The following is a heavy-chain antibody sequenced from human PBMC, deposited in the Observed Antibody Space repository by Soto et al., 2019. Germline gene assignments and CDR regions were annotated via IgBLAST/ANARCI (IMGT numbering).Heavy chain of an antibody. V-gene: IGHV3-23*01. Sequence: PGGSLRLSCAASGFTFSSYAMSWVRQAPGKGLEWVSAISGSGGSTYYADSVKGRFTISRDNSKNTLYLQMNSLRAEDTAVYYCAKDGSLAPWGSYRYTFLDYWGQGTLVTVSS. CDR2: ISGSGGST. J-gene: IGHJ4*02. CDR3: AKDGSLAPWGSYRYTFLDY. D-gene: IGHD3-16*02. CDR1: GFTFSSYA.